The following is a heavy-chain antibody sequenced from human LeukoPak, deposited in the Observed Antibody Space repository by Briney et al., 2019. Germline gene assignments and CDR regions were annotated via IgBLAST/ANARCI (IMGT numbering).Heavy chain of an antibody. CDR2: IYTSGST. J-gene: IGHJ4*02. Sequence: KPSETLSLTCTVPGGSISSYYWSWIRQPAGKGLEWIGRIYTSGSTNYNPSLKSRVTMSVDTSKNQFSLKLSSVTAADTAVYYCARGFTMVRGVIINFDYWGQGTLVTVSS. CDR1: GGSISSYY. D-gene: IGHD3-10*01. V-gene: IGHV4-4*07. CDR3: ARGFTMVRGVIINFDY.